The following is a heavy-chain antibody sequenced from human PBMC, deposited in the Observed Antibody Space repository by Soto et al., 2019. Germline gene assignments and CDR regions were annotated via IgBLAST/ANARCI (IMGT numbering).Heavy chain of an antibody. V-gene: IGHV1-58*01. CDR2: IVVGSGNT. CDR3: AREGWITIFGVATPPNWFDP. D-gene: IGHD3-3*01. J-gene: IGHJ5*02. Sequence: ASVKVSCKASGFTFTSSAVQWVRQARGQRLEWIGWIVVGSGNTSYAQKFQERVTMTRDTSTSTVYMELSSLRSEDTAVYYCAREGWITIFGVATPPNWFDPWGQGTLVTVSS. CDR1: GFTFTSSA.